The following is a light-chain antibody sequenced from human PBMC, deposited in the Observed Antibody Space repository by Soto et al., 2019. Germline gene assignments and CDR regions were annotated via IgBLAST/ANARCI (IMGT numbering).Light chain of an antibody. CDR2: AAS. Sequence: QAPSALSVSIDDRGIITCRASQSISSYLNWYQQKPGKAPKLLIYAASSLQSGVPSRFSGSGSGTDFTLTISSLQPEDFAIYYCQQTFSKPLVTFGQGTRLEI. V-gene: IGKV1-39*01. CDR3: QQTFSKPLVT. CDR1: QSISSY. J-gene: IGKJ5*01.